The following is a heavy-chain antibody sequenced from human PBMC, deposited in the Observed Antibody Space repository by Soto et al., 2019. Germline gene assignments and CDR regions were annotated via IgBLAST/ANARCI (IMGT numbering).Heavy chain of an antibody. CDR3: AKDFGGSYMDV. V-gene: IGHV3-30*18. Sequence: GGSLRLSCAASGFTFSSYGMHWVRQAPGKGLEWVAVISYDGSNKYYADSVKGRFTISRDNSKNTLYLQMNSLRAEDTAVYYCAKDFGGSYMDVWGKGTTVTVSS. D-gene: IGHD3-16*01. CDR2: ISYDGSNK. J-gene: IGHJ6*03. CDR1: GFTFSSYG.